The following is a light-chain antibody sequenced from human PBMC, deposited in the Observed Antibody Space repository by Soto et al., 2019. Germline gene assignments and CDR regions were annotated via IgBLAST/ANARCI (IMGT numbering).Light chain of an antibody. Sequence: DIQMMQSPSSLSASVGDRVTITCQASQDINNYLIWYQHKPGTAPKLLIYDASTLGTGVSSRFSGGGSGTHFTFTISSLQPEDIATYYCQQFDSVPCTFGQGTKLELK. V-gene: IGKV1-33*01. CDR2: DAS. J-gene: IGKJ2*02. CDR1: QDINNY. CDR3: QQFDSVPCT.